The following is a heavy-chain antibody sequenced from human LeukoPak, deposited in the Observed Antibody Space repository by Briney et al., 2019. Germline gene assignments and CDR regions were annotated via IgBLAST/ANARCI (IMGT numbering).Heavy chain of an antibody. CDR2: IYYSGST. J-gene: IGHJ6*03. V-gene: IGHV4-59*01. CDR1: GDSISSYY. CDR3: ARGTRGIYYYYYYMDV. Sequence: SETLSLTCTVSGDSISSYYWSWIRQPPGKGLEWIGYIYYSGSTNYNPSLKSRVTISVDTSKNQFSLKLSSVTAADTAVYYCARGTRGIYYYYYYMDVWGKGTTVTVSS. D-gene: IGHD3-16*01.